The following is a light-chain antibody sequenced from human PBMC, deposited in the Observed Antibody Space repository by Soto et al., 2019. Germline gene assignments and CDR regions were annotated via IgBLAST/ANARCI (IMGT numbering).Light chain of an antibody. V-gene: IGKV3-20*01. Sequence: IVLTQSPGTLSLSPGERTTLSCRASQSISRYLAWYQQKPGQGPRLLIYGASSRATGTPDRFSGSGSGTDFTLTISRLEPEDFAVYYCQQSGTAPMTFGQGTKVDIK. CDR1: QSISRY. CDR3: QQSGTAPMT. CDR2: GAS. J-gene: IGKJ1*01.